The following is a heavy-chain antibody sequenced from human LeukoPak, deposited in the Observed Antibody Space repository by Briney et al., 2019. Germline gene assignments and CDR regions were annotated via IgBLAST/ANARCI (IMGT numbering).Heavy chain of an antibody. Sequence: PGRSLRLSCAASGFTFSSYGIHWVRQAPGKGLEWVSSISSSSSYIYYADSVKGRFTISRDNAKNSLYLQMNSLRAEDTAVYYCAREGDTAMERLGVDSWGQGTLVTVSS. CDR3: AREGDTAMERLGVDS. J-gene: IGHJ4*02. V-gene: IGHV3-21*01. CDR2: ISSSSSYI. D-gene: IGHD5-18*01. CDR1: GFTFSSYG.